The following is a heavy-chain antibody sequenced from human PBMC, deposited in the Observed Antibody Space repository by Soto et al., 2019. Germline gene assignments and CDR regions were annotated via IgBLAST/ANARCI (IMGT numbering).Heavy chain of an antibody. D-gene: IGHD6-6*01. CDR1: GFTFSSYG. CDR2: ISYDGSNK. J-gene: IGHJ6*02. Sequence: GGSLRLSCAASGFTFSSYGMHWVRQAPGKGLEWVAVISYDGSNKYYADSVKGRFTISRDNSKNTLYLQMNSLRAEDTAVYYCARDLKLYSSSYYYYYYGMDVWGQGTTVTVSS. CDR3: ARDLKLYSSSYYYYYYGMDV. V-gene: IGHV3-30*03.